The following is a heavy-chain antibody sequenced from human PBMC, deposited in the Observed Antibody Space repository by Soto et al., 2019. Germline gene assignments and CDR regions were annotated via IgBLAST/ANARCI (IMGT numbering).Heavy chain of an antibody. CDR2: IYYSGST. CDR1: GGSISSSSYY. V-gene: IGHV4-39*01. Sequence: NPSETLSLTCTVSGGSISSSSYYWGWIRQPPGKGLEWIGSIYYSGSTYYNPSLKSRVTISVDTSKNQFSLKLSSVTAADTAVYYCARYPITGTVYLAFDYWGQGTLVTFSS. D-gene: IGHD1-7*01. J-gene: IGHJ4*02. CDR3: ARYPITGTVYLAFDY.